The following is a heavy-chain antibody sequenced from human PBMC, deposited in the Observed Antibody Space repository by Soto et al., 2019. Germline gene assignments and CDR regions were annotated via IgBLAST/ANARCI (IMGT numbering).Heavy chain of an antibody. Sequence: PGGSLRLSCAASGFTFSSYAISWVRQAPGKGLEWVSAISGSGGSTYYADSAKGRFTISRDNSKNTLYLQMNSLRAEDTAVYYCARMRGFGELRGYFDYWGQGTLVTVSS. CDR3: ARMRGFGELRGYFDY. CDR2: ISGSGGST. D-gene: IGHD3-10*01. V-gene: IGHV3-23*01. CDR1: GFTFSSYA. J-gene: IGHJ4*02.